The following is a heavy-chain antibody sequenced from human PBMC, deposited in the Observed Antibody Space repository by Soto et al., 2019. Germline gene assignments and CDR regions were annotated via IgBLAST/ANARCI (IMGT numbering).Heavy chain of an antibody. CDR2: IDTSGST. J-gene: IGHJ4*02. CDR3: ARGGQDFWSGPFDY. V-gene: IGHV4-4*07. CDR1: GGSISNYY. D-gene: IGHD3-3*01. Sequence: SETLSLTCTVSGGSISNYYCNWIRQPAGKGLEWIGRIDTSGSTNYNTSLKSRVTMSVDTSKQEVSLKLSSVTAADTALYYCARGGQDFWSGPFDYWGRGALVNVS.